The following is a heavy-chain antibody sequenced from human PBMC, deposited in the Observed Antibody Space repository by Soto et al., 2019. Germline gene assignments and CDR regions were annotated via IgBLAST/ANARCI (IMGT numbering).Heavy chain of an antibody. J-gene: IGHJ6*02. CDR3: ASAPFGVVPRLGDYYYYGMDV. CDR2: ISSSGSTI. D-gene: IGHD3-3*01. Sequence: GGSLRLSCAASGFTFSDYYMSWIRQAPGKGLEWVSYISSSGSTIYYADSVKGRFTISRDNAKNSLYLQMNSLRAEDTAVNYWASAPFGVVPRLGDYYYYGMDVWGQGTTVTVSS. CDR1: GFTFSDYY. V-gene: IGHV3-11*01.